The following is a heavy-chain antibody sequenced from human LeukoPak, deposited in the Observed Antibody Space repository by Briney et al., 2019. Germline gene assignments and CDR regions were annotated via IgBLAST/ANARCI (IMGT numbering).Heavy chain of an antibody. D-gene: IGHD6-6*01. Sequence: PGGSLRLSCAASGFTFDDYAMHWVRQAPGKGLEWVSGISWNSGSIGYADSVKGRFTISRDNAKNSLYLQMNSLRAEDTALYYCARPNSSSVLTDAFDIWGQGTMVTVSS. J-gene: IGHJ3*02. V-gene: IGHV3-9*01. CDR1: GFTFDDYA. CDR2: ISWNSGSI. CDR3: ARPNSSSVLTDAFDI.